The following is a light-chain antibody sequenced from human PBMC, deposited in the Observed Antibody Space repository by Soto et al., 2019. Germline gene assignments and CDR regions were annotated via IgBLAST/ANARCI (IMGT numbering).Light chain of an antibody. V-gene: IGKV1-39*01. Sequence: DIQMTQSPSSLSASVGDRVSITCRESQTISSSLNWYQQKPGKAPNLLIFAASSLQSGVPSRFSGRGSGTHFTLTISSLQPEDCATYYCQPSYSTPKTFGQGTKVEIK. CDR1: QTISSS. J-gene: IGKJ1*01. CDR2: AAS. CDR3: QPSYSTPKT.